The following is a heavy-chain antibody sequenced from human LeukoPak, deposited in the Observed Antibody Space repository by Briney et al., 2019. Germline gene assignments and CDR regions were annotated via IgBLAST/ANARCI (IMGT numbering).Heavy chain of an antibody. CDR2: FDPEDGET. V-gene: IGHV1-24*01. J-gene: IGHJ5*02. D-gene: IGHD6-19*01. Sequence: EASVKVSCKVSGYTLTELSMHWVRQAPGKGLEWMRGFDPEDGETIYAQKFQGRVTMTEDTSTDTAYMELSSLRSEDTAVYYCATSTVAGTTVPDWFDPWGQGTLVTVSS. CDR1: GYTLTELS. CDR3: ATSTVAGTTVPDWFDP.